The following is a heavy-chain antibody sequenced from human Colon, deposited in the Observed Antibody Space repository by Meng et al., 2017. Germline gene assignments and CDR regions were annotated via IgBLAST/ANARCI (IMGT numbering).Heavy chain of an antibody. D-gene: IGHD3-3*01. CDR1: GYSFTTYS. J-gene: IGHJ4*02. Sequence: QVQLVQSGAEVKKPGASVKVSCKASGYSFTTYSMHWVRQAPGQGLEWMAWINTANGNAVYSETFQGRLTITGDASASTVNMELSSLGSEDTAVYYCATDFSPRGDYWGQGTLVTVSS. CDR2: INTANGNA. V-gene: IGHV1-3*04. CDR3: ATDFSPRGDY.